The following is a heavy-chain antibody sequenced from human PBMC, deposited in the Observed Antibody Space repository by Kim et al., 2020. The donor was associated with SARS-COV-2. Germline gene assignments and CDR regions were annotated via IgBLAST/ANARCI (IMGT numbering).Heavy chain of an antibody. D-gene: IGHD3-22*01. V-gene: IGHV4-34*01. CDR2: INHSGST. CDR3: ARRGYYYYYDSSGYEDY. CDR1: GGSFSGYY. J-gene: IGHJ4*02. Sequence: SETLSLTCAVYGGSFSGYYWSWIRQPPGKGLEWIGEINHSGSTNYNPSLKSRVTISVDTSKNQFSLKLSSVTAADTAVYYCARRGYYYYYDSSGYEDYWGQGTLVTVSS.